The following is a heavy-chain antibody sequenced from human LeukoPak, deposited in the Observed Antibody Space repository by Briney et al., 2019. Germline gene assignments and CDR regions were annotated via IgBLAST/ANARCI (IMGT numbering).Heavy chain of an antibody. Sequence: PGGSLRLSCAASGFTFSRFGMHWVRQAPGQGLEWVSFILYDGREKYYADSVKGRFTISRDNSRHTLSLQMSSLRVEDTALYYCTKDLRYYSADKNSVMDEHDYWGQGTLVTVSS. D-gene: IGHD2-15*01. J-gene: IGHJ4*02. CDR2: ILYDGREK. V-gene: IGHV3-30*02. CDR3: TKDLRYYSADKNSVMDEHDY. CDR1: GFTFSRFG.